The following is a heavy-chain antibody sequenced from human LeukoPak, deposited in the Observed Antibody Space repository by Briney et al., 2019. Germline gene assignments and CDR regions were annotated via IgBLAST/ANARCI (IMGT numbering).Heavy chain of an antibody. Sequence: GGSLRLSCAASGFTFSSYAMSWVRQAPGKGLEWVSAISGSGGSTYYADSVKGRFTISRDNSKNTLYPQMNSLRAEDTAVYYCAKDLGRNYGSGSQYYFDYWGQGTLVTVSS. D-gene: IGHD3-10*01. CDR3: AKDLGRNYGSGSQYYFDY. CDR1: GFTFSSYA. CDR2: ISGSGGST. J-gene: IGHJ4*02. V-gene: IGHV3-23*01.